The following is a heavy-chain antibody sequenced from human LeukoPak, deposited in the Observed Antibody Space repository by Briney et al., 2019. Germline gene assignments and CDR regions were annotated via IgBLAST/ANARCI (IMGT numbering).Heavy chain of an antibody. CDR2: ISGNDGST. Sequence: GGSLRLSCAASGFTFSSYVMSWVRQAPGKGLEWVSAISGNDGSTYYADSVKGRFTISRDNSKNTLYLQMSSLRVEDTAFYYCAKGKVNHDGAFDVWGQGTMVTVSS. D-gene: IGHD1-14*01. CDR1: GFTFSSYV. V-gene: IGHV3-23*01. CDR3: AKGKVNHDGAFDV. J-gene: IGHJ3*01.